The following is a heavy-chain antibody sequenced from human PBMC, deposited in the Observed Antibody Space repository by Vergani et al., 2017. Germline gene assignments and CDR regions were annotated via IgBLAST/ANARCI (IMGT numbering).Heavy chain of an antibody. CDR3: TKGSRGYTGYFFDY. V-gene: IGHV3-21*04. D-gene: IGHD5-12*01. CDR1: GFTFSHYS. CDR2: LSASDRRT. Sequence: EVQLVESGGGLVKPGGSLRLSCAASGFTFSHYSMNWVRQAPGKGLEWVSTLSASDRRTHYADSVKGRFTISRDNSKNTLFLHMNSLRPEDTAVYYCTKGSRGYTGYFFDYWGQGTLATVSS. J-gene: IGHJ4*02.